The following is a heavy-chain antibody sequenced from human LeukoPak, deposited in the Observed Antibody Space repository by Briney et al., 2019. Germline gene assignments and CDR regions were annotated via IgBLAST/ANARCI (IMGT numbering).Heavy chain of an antibody. D-gene: IGHD2-8*02. V-gene: IGHV3-53*01. CDR1: GFTVSSNY. Sequence: GGSLRLSCAASGFTVSSNYMSWVRQAPWKGLEWVSVIYSGGGLNYADSVKGRFTISRDNSKNTLYLQMNSLRAEDTAVYYCAGADLVRGAFDIWGRGTMVTVSS. CDR3: AGADLVRGAFDI. CDR2: IYSGGGL. J-gene: IGHJ3*02.